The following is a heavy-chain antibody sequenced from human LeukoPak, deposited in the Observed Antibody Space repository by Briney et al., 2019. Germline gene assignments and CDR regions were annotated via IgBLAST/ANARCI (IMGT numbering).Heavy chain of an antibody. Sequence: PSETLSLTCAVYGGSFSGYYWSWTRQPPGKGLEWIGEINHSGSTNYNPSLKSRVTISVDTSKNQFSLKLSSVTAADTAVYYCARGSTLSSSGWPVFRPYYYYYMDVWGKGTTVTVSS. CDR2: INHSGST. V-gene: IGHV4-34*01. CDR1: GGSFSGYY. J-gene: IGHJ6*03. CDR3: ARGSTLSSSGWPVFRPYYYYYMDV. D-gene: IGHD6-19*01.